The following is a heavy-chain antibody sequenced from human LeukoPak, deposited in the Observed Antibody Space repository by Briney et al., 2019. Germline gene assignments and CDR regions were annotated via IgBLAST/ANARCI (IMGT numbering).Heavy chain of an antibody. J-gene: IGHJ4*02. Sequence: GGSLRLSCAASGFTFSSYAMSWVRQAPGKGLEWVSAISGSGGSTYYADSVKGRFTISRDNSKNTLYPQMNSLRAEDTAVYYCAKRGAVADFFDYWGQGTLVTVSS. CDR3: AKRGAVADFFDY. CDR2: ISGSGGST. CDR1: GFTFSSYA. D-gene: IGHD6-19*01. V-gene: IGHV3-23*01.